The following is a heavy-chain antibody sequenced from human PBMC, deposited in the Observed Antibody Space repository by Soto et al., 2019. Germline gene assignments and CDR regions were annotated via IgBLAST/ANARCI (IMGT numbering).Heavy chain of an antibody. CDR3: TRGPRPSSVGTGAF. J-gene: IGHJ4*02. CDR2: ISDDGSRA. Sequence: VGSLRLSCTASGFTFSMYWMHWVRQVPGKGPEWVSRISDDGSRADYADSVKGRFTISRDNAKNTLYLEMHVLRADDTAVYYCTRGPRPSSVGTGAFWGQGTPVTVSS. V-gene: IGHV3-74*01. D-gene: IGHD3-10*01. CDR1: GFTFSMYW.